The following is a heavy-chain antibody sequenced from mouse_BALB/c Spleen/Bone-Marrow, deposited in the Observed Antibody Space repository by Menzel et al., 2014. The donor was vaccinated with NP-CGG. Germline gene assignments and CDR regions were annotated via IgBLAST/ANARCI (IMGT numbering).Heavy chain of an antibody. D-gene: IGHD1-1*01. CDR1: GYTFXSYW. Sequence: ESGAELVKPGASVKLSCKASGYTFXSYWMHWVKLRPGQGFEWIGEINPSNGGTNYNEKFKRKATLTVDKSSSTAYMQLSSLTSGDSAVYYCTYMGYYGSSYAMDYWGQGTSVTVSS. CDR2: INPSNGGT. CDR3: TYMGYYGSSYAMDY. V-gene: IGHV1S16*01. J-gene: IGHJ4*01.